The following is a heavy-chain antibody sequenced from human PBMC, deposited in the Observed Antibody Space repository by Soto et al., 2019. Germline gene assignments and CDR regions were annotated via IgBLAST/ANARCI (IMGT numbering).Heavy chain of an antibody. Sequence: QVHLVESGVGLVRPGGSLRLSCPTSGFTFEDYYMSWVRQAPGAGLEWIAYVSSSGNYNNYSDSVKGRFTISRDNTNNSLHLQRNSVRADDPALYYCTRGNLSPDFWGQGILVIVSS. CDR3: TRGNLSPDF. CDR2: VSSSGNYN. CDR1: GFTFEDYY. J-gene: IGHJ4*02. V-gene: IGHV3-11*05.